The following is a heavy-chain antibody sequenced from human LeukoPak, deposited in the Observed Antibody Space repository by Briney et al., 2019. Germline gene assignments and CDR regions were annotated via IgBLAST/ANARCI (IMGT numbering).Heavy chain of an antibody. Sequence: TSETLSLTCTVSGYSISSGYCWGWIRQPPGKGLEWIGSIYHSGSTYYNPSLKSRVTISVDTSKNQFSLKLSSVTAADTAVYYCARGEGYSSSYWGQGTLVTVSS. V-gene: IGHV4-38-2*02. CDR1: GYSISSGYC. CDR3: ARGEGYSSSY. CDR2: IYHSGST. J-gene: IGHJ4*02. D-gene: IGHD6-6*01.